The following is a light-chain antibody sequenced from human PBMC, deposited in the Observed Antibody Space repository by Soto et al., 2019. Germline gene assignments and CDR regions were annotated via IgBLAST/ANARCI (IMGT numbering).Light chain of an antibody. CDR3: QQYGSSGT. Sequence: EIVLTQSPGTLSLSPGERATLSCRARQSVSSSYLAWYQQRPGQAPRLLIYGASIRATGIPDRFSGSGSGTDFTLTISRLEPEDFAVYYCQQYGSSGTFGQGTKVDNK. CDR2: GAS. CDR1: QSVSSSY. V-gene: IGKV3-20*01. J-gene: IGKJ1*01.